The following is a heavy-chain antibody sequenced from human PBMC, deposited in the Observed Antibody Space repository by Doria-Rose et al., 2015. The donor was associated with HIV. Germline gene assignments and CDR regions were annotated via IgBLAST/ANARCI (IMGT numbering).Heavy chain of an antibody. V-gene: IGHV4-4*07. CDR3: ARHSTVIASNFDY. D-gene: IGHD2-15*01. J-gene: IGHJ4*02. CDR1: GGSITRYY. CDR2: MYSSGSS. Sequence: QVQLQESGPGLVKPSETLSLTCTVSGGSITRYYWTWIRQPPGKGLGWIGDMYSSGSSTYTRSLKSRVSMSVDTSKNQFSLRLTSVTAADTAVYYCARHSTVIASNFDYWGPGTLVTVSS.